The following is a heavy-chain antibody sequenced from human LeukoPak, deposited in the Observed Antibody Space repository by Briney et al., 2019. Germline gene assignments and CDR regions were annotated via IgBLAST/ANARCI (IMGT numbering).Heavy chain of an antibody. CDR2: IRYDGSSK. V-gene: IGHV3-30*02. CDR3: AKDMGGLLAKHYLDY. CDR1: GFTFSSHG. J-gene: IGHJ4*02. Sequence: GGSLRLSCAASGFTFSSHGIHWVRQAPGKGLEWVAFIRYDGSSKYNADSVKGRFTISRDNSKNTVYLQMSSLRAEDTAVYYCAKDMGGLLAKHYLDYWGQGALITVSS. D-gene: IGHD1-26*01.